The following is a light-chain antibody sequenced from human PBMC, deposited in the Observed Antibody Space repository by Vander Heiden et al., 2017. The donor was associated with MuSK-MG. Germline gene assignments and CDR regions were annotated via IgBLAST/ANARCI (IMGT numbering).Light chain of an antibody. Sequence: ESVLTQSPGTLSLSPGERATLSCRASQNLISSYLAWYQQKPGQAPRLLIYDVSSRATGIPDRFSGSGSGTDFTLTISRLEPEDFAVYYCQQDGNSPFTFGPGTKVDIK. CDR2: DVS. CDR3: QQDGNSPFT. CDR1: QNLISSY. J-gene: IGKJ3*01. V-gene: IGKV3-20*01.